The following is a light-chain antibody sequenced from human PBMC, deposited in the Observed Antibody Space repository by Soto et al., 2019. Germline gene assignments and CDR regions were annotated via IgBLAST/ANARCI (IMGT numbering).Light chain of an antibody. CDR1: SSNIGINY. CDR3: GTWDSSLSLYV. Sequence: QSVLTQPPSVSAAPGQRVTISCSGSSSNIGINYVSWYQQLPGTAPKLLIYDNNKRPSGVPDRFSGSKSGTSATLGITGLQTGDEADYYCGTWDSSLSLYVFGTGTKLTVL. V-gene: IGLV1-51*01. J-gene: IGLJ1*01. CDR2: DNN.